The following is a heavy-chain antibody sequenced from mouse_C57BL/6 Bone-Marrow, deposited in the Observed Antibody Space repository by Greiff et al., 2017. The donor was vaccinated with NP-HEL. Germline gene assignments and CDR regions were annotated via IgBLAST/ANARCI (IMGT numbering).Heavy chain of an antibody. V-gene: IGHV3-6*01. CDR2: ISYDGSN. J-gene: IGHJ3*01. CDR1: GYSIISGYY. Sequence: EVHLVESGPGLVKPSQSLSLTCSVTGYSIISGYYWNWIRQFPGNQLEWMAYISYDGSNNYNPSLKNRISIPRDISKNQFFLKLTSVTTEDTATYYCAREGGYYGSPFAYWGQGTLVTVSA. D-gene: IGHD1-1*01. CDR3: AREGGYYGSPFAY.